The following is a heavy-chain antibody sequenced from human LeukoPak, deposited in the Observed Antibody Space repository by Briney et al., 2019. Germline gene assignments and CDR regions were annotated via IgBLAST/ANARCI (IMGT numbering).Heavy chain of an antibody. CDR2: IYYSGST. Sequence: PSETLSLTCTVSGGSISSGGYYWSWIRQHPGKGLEWIGYIYYSGSTYYNPSLKSRVTISVDTSKNQFSLKLSSVTAADTAVYYCARAPSGGSLTYYYYGMDVWGQGTTVTVSS. D-gene: IGHD2-15*01. CDR1: GGSISSGGYY. CDR3: ARAPSGGSLTYYYYGMDV. V-gene: IGHV4-31*03. J-gene: IGHJ6*02.